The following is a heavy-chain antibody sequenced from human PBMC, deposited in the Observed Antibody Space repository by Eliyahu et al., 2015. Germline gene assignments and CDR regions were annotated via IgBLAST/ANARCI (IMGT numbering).Heavy chain of an antibody. V-gene: IGHV3-43*02. CDR3: AKDLGLYYDTLTGYYINKGIHY. Sequence: EVQVVESGGGVVQPGGSLXLSCVASGFPFDDXAXXWXRQAPGKGLEWVSXISGNGGSTYFAESVRGRFTISRDNRKHSVYLQMNSLRTEDTALYYCAKDLGLYYDTLTGYYINKGIHYWGQGTQVTVSS. CDR1: GFPFDDXA. CDR2: ISGNGGST. J-gene: IGHJ4*02. D-gene: IGHD3-9*01.